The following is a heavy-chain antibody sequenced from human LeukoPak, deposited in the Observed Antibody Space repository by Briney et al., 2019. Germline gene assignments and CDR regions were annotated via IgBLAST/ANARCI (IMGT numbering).Heavy chain of an antibody. V-gene: IGHV1-2*02. D-gene: IGHD7-27*01. Sequence: GASVKVSCKPSGYTFTDYFIHRVRQVPGHGLEWMGWIGPKSGDTSYSQKFQGRVTVTRDTSISTAYTDLRRLRFDDTAVYYCGRNRLGKALDIWGQGTMVTVSS. J-gene: IGHJ3*02. CDR3: GRNRLGKALDI. CDR1: GYTFTDYF. CDR2: IGPKSGDT.